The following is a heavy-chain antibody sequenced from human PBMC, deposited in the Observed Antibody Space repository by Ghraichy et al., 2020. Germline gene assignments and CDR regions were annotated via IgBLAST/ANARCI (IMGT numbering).Heavy chain of an antibody. CDR3: AKDRETVAGPYFYYGVDV. J-gene: IGHJ6*01. CDR2: ISGYNGNT. CDR1: GYTFSGYG. D-gene: IGHD6-19*01. Sequence: ASVKVSCKASGYTFSGYGVNWVRQAPGHGLEWMGWISGYNGNTNNAQKFQGRLTMTTDTSTSTAYMELWSLRSDDTAVYYCAKDRETVAGPYFYYGVDVWGQGTTVTVSS. V-gene: IGHV1-18*01.